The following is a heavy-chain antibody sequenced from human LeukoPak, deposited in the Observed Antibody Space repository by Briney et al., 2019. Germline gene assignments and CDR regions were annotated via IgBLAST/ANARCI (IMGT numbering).Heavy chain of an antibody. CDR1: GRSFSGYY. V-gene: IGHV4-39*01. CDR2: IFYSGTT. CDR3: ARQPLAFCGGDCYSGFFQH. D-gene: IGHD2-21*02. Sequence: PSQTLSLTCGVYGRSFSGYYWRWIRHPPGRGLVWVGSIFYSGTTYYNPPLKSRVTISVDPSTNQFYLRVRSVTAADTAVYYCARQPLAFCGGDCYSGFFQHWGQGTLVTVSS. J-gene: IGHJ1*01.